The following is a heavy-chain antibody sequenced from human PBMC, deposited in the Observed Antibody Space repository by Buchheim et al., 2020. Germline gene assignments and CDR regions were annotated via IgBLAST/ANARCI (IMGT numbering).Heavy chain of an antibody. CDR2: THYTRTT. CDR1: GDSIGSSSNF. Sequence: QLQLQESGPGLVKPSETLSLTSTVSGDSIGSSSNFWGWIRQAPGKGLEWIVSTHYTRTTYYNPSLKSRVTISVDTSKNQFSLTLNSVTAADTAIYYCARRALWSGDGYNWFDSWGQGIL. D-gene: IGHD3-3*01. J-gene: IGHJ5*01. V-gene: IGHV4-39*07. CDR3: ARRALWSGDGYNWFDS.